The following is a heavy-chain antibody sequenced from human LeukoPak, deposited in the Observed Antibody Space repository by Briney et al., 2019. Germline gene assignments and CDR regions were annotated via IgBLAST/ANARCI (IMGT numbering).Heavy chain of an antibody. CDR2: IYHSGST. D-gene: IGHD3-22*01. Sequence: PSQTLSLTCAVSGGSISSGGYSWSWIRQPPGKGPEWIGYIYHSGSTYYNPSLKSRVTISLDTSKNQFSLWLSSVTAADTAVYYCASFYYESSGNYYVPFDYWGQGTLVTVSS. CDR1: GGSISSGGYS. V-gene: IGHV4-30-2*01. J-gene: IGHJ4*02. CDR3: ASFYYESSGNYYVPFDY.